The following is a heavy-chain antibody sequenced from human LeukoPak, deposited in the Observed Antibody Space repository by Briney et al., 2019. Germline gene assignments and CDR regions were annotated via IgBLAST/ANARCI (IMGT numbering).Heavy chain of an antibody. J-gene: IGHJ2*01. D-gene: IGHD4-23*01. V-gene: IGHV1-24*01. CDR3: ATIAGNEDWYFDL. CDR2: FDPEDGET. CDR1: GYTLTEFS. Sequence: GASVKVSCKVSGYTLTEFSMHWVRQAPGKGLEWMGGFDPEDGETIYAQKFQGRVTMTEDTSTDTAYMELSSLRSEDTAVYYCATIAGNEDWYFDLWGRGTLVTVSS.